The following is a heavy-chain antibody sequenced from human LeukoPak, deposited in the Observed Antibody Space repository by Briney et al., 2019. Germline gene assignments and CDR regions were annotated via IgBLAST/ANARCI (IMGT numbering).Heavy chain of an antibody. CDR3: ARDKSSVAVAEPFDY. V-gene: IGHV1-3*01. D-gene: IGHD6-19*01. CDR2: INVGSGNT. Sequence: ASVKVSCKASGYTFTRYPMHWVRQAPGQRLEWMGWINVGSGNTKYSQKFQGRVTITKNTSASTAYMELSSLRSEDTAVYYCARDKSSVAVAEPFDYWGQGTLVTVSS. J-gene: IGHJ4*02. CDR1: GYTFTRYP.